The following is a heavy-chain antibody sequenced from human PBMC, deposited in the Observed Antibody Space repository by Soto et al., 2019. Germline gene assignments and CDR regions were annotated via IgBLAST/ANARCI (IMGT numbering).Heavy chain of an antibody. J-gene: IGHJ4*02. Sequence: GGSLRLSCAASGFTFSSYAMHWVRQAPGKGLEWVAVISYDGSNKYYADSVKGRFTISRDNSKNTLYLQMNSLRAEDTAVYYCARGYSYYDSSGVLDFDYWGQRTLVTVSS. CDR3: ARGYSYYDSSGVLDFDY. CDR1: GFTFSSYA. D-gene: IGHD3-22*01. V-gene: IGHV3-30-3*01. CDR2: ISYDGSNK.